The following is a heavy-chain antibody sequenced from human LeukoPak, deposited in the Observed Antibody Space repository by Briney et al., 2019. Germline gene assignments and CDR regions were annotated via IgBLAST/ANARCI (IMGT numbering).Heavy chain of an antibody. CDR3: ARGLYDSSGYYQYYFDY. CDR2: SSGSGGST. J-gene: IGHJ4*02. D-gene: IGHD3-22*01. Sequence: PGGSLRLSCAASGFTFSSYAMSWVRQAPGKGLEWVSASSGSGGSTYYADSVKGRFTISRDNSKNTLYLQMNSLRAEDTAVYYCARGLYDSSGYYQYYFDYWGQGTLVTVSS. V-gene: IGHV3-23*01. CDR1: GFTFSSYA.